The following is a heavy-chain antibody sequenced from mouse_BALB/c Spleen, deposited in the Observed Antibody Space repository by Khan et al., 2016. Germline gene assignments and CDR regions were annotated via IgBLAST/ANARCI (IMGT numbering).Heavy chain of an antibody. J-gene: IGHJ4*01. CDR3: ARLGSSDAMDY. CDR2: IDPYNGGT. V-gene: IGHV1S135*01. Sequence: VQLQQSGPELGKPGTSVKISCKASGYSFTGYTMYWVKQSHRKSLEWIGYIDPYNGGTNYNQKSTGKATLTVDKSSSTAYMHLNSLTSEDSAIYYCARLGSSDAMDYGGLGTSVTVSS. CDR1: GYSFTGYT. D-gene: IGHD1-1*01.